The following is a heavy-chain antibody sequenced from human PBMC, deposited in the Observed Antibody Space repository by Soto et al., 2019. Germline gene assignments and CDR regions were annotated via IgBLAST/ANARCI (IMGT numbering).Heavy chain of an antibody. CDR3: AHTPGFDFWSGYSLDY. Sequence: SGPTLVNPTQTLTLTCTFSGFSLSTSGVGVGWIGQPPGKALEWLALIYWNDDKRYSPSLKSRLTITKDTSKNQVVLTMTNMDPVDTATYYCAHTPGFDFWSGYSLDYWGQGTLVTV. D-gene: IGHD3-3*01. CDR2: IYWNDDK. V-gene: IGHV2-5*01. CDR1: GFSLSTSGVG. J-gene: IGHJ4*02.